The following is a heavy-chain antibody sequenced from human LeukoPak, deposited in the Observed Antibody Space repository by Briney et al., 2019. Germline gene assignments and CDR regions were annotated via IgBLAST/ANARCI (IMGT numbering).Heavy chain of an antibody. J-gene: IGHJ4*02. D-gene: IGHD6-13*01. Sequence: ASVKVSCKASGYTFTGYYMHWVRQAPGQGLEWMGWINPNSGGTNYAQKFQGRVTMTRDTSISTAYMELSRLRSDDTAVYYCAREWGSSTGFFDYWGQGTLVTVSS. CDR1: GYTFTGYY. V-gene: IGHV1-2*02. CDR2: INPNSGGT. CDR3: AREWGSSTGFFDY.